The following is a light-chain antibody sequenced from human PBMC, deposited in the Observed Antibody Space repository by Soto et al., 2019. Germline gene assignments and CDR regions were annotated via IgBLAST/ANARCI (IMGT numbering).Light chain of an antibody. Sequence: QSVLTQPPSASGTPGQRVTVSCSGSTSDIGTNAVNWYQHLPGTAPKVLIYTNNQRPSGVPDRFSGSKSGTSASLAISGLESEDEVDYYGATGRDSVYVFGTGTKLTVL. CDR1: TSDIGTNA. CDR2: TNN. J-gene: IGLJ1*01. V-gene: IGLV1-44*01. CDR3: ATGRDSVYV.